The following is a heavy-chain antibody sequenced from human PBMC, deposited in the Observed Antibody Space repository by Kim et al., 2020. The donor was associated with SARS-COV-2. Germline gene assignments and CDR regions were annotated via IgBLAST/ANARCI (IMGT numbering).Heavy chain of an antibody. J-gene: IGHJ3*02. V-gene: IGHV3-74*01. Sequence: SVKGRFTISRDNAKNTLYLQMNSLRAEDTAVYYCARVFDYYDSSPYAFDIWGQGTMVTVSS. CDR3: ARVFDYYDSSPYAFDI. D-gene: IGHD3-22*01.